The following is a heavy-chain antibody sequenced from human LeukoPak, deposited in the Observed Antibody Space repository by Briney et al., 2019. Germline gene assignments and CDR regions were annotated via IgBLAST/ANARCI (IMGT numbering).Heavy chain of an antibody. CDR3: ARATSYSNKHFDS. Sequence: NPGGSLRLSCAASGFTFDDYGMSWVRQAPGEGLEWVSYISSGSSYTNYADSVKGRFTISRDNAKNSLYLQMNSLRAEDTAVYYCARATSYSNKHFDSWGQGTLVTVSS. V-gene: IGHV3-11*06. CDR1: GFTFDDYG. J-gene: IGHJ4*02. CDR2: ISSGSSYT. D-gene: IGHD6-13*01.